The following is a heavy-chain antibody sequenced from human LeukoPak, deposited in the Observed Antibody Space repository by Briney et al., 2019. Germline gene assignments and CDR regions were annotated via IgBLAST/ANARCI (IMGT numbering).Heavy chain of an antibody. CDR2: ISESSTYI. J-gene: IGHJ4*02. CDR1: GFTFSDYY. D-gene: IGHD2-21*02. CDR3: ARTRSCGGGFYPWDFHF. Sequence: GGSLRLSCAASGFTFSDYYMSWIRQAPGKGLEWVSSISESSTYIYYADSVKGRFTISRDNAKNSLYLQMNSLRAEDTAVYYCARTRSCGGGFYPWDFHFWGQGTPVTVSS. V-gene: IGHV3-11*06.